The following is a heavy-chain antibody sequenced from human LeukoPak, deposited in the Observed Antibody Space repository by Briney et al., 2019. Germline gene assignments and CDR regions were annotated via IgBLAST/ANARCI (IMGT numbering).Heavy chain of an antibody. V-gene: IGHV3-66*02. D-gene: IGHD1-26*01. CDR2: TYSGTST. CDR3: ARENRYSFYFDY. Sequence: GGSLGLSCAASGFTVSSSYMSWVRQAPGKGLEWVSVTYSGTSTYYIDSVQGRFTISRDTSKNTLYLQMNSLRAEDTAVYYCARENRYSFYFDYWGQGTLVTVSS. CDR1: GFTVSSSY. J-gene: IGHJ4*02.